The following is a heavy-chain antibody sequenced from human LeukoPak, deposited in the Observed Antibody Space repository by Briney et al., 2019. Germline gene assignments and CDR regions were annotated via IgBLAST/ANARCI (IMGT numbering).Heavy chain of an antibody. D-gene: IGHD3-22*01. CDR1: GLTFSSYE. J-gene: IGHJ4*02. V-gene: IGHV3-48*03. CDR3: ARRGDSSGYYSYYFDY. CDR2: ISSSGSTI. Sequence: GGSLRLSCAASGLTFSSYEMNWVRQAPGKGLEWVSYISSSGSTIYYADSVKGRFTISRDNAKNSLCLQMNSLRAEDTAVYYCARRGDSSGYYSYYFDYWGQGTLVTVSA.